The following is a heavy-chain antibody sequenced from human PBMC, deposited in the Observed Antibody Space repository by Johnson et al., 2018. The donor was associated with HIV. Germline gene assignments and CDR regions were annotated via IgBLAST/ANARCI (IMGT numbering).Heavy chain of an antibody. J-gene: IGHJ3*02. Sequence: QVQLVESGGGLIQPGGSLRLSCAASGLSVSYGYMTWVRQAPGKGLEWVSYISGRGITIYYSDSVKGRFTISRDNSKNTLYLQMNSLRAEDTAVYYCARDGRGLDALDIWGQGTMVTVSS. V-gene: IGHV3-11*04. CDR3: ARDGRGLDALDI. D-gene: IGHD3/OR15-3a*01. CDR1: GLSVSYGY. CDR2: ISGRGITI.